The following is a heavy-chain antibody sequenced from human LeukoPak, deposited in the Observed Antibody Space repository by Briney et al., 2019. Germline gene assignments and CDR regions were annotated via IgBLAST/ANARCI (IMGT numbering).Heavy chain of an antibody. Sequence: PSETLSLTCAVYGGSFSGYCWSWIRQPPGKGLEWIGEINHSGSTNYNPSLKSRVTISVDTPKNQFSLKLSSVTAADTAVYYCARGPRDYVWGSYREYYFDYWGQGTLVTVSS. CDR1: GGSFSGYC. CDR2: INHSGST. CDR3: ARGPRDYVWGSYREYYFDY. V-gene: IGHV4-34*01. D-gene: IGHD3-16*02. J-gene: IGHJ4*02.